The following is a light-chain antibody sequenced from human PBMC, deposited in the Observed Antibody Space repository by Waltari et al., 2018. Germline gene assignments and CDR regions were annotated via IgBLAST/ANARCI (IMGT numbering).Light chain of an antibody. CDR3: QQRTNWLT. Sequence: EVVLTQSPATLSLSPGERATLSCRASQSVVRFLAWYQHKPGQAPRLLIYDASTRAAGVPARFSGSGSGRDFTLTINTLEPDDFAVYYCQQRTNWLTFGGWTKVEIK. CDR2: DAS. CDR1: QSVVRF. V-gene: IGKV3-11*02. J-gene: IGKJ4*01.